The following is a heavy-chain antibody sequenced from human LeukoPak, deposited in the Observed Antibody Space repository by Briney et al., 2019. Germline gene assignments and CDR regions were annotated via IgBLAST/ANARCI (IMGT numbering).Heavy chain of an antibody. CDR3: ARDLNSYNWFDP. V-gene: IGHV3-33*07. CDR1: GFTFTKYG. J-gene: IGHJ5*02. CDR2: IWYDGSKR. Sequence: GGSLRLSCAASGFTFTKYGFDWVRQAPGKGLEWVAVIWYDGSKRYCADSVKGRFTVSKDNSKNTVYLQMNSLRAEDTALYYCARDLNSYNWFDPWGQGTLVTVSS. D-gene: IGHD2/OR15-2a*01.